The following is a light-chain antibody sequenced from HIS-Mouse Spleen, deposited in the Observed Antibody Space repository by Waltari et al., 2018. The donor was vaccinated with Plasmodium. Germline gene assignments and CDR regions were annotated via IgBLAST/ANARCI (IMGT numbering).Light chain of an antibody. J-gene: IGLJ1*01. CDR2: QDS. CDR1: KSGYKY. CDR3: QAWDSSTDYV. Sequence: SYELSQSPSVPVSPGRTAIITCSGDKSGYKYASWYQQKPGQYPVLVIYQDSKRPSGIPERFSGSNAGNTATLTISGTQAMDEADYYCQAWDSSTDYVFGTGTKVTVL. V-gene: IGLV3-1*01.